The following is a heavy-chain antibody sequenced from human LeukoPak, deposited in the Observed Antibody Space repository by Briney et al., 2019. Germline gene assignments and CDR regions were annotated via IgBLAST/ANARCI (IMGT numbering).Heavy chain of an antibody. CDR2: FGTRSTSV. Sequence: GGSLRLSCTASGFTFSGYSMNWIRQAPGKGLEWVSSFGTRSTSVYHAGSVKGRFAISRDNAKNSLYLQMNSLRAEDTALYYCAREVTEGFDFWGQGTLVTVSS. CDR3: AREVTEGFDF. CDR1: GFTFSGYS. J-gene: IGHJ4*02. V-gene: IGHV3-21*01. D-gene: IGHD5-18*01.